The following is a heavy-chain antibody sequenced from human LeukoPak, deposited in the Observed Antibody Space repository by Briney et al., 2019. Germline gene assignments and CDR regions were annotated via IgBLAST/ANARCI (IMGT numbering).Heavy chain of an antibody. CDR2: INPMLDIA. D-gene: IGHD3-10*01. CDR1: GGTFTSYI. J-gene: IGHJ3*02. CDR3: ARGIMVRGGSTDAFDI. V-gene: IGHV1-69*02. Sequence: SVKVPCKASGGTFTSYIINWVRQAPGQGLEWMGRINPMLDIANYAQKFQGRVTITADKSTSTGYMEMSSLRSDDTAVYYCARGIMVRGGSTDAFDIWGQGTMVTVSS.